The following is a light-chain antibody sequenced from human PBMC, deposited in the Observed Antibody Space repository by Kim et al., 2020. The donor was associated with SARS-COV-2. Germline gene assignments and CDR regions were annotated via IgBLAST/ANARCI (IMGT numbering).Light chain of an antibody. CDR3: MQTTHLGLT. Sequence: PASISCSSSQSLVHNDGNTYLSWLQQRPGQPPRLLIEKVSDRVSGVPDRFTGSGAGTVFTLKISSVQPEDVGIYYCMQTTHLGLTLGQGTRLEIK. J-gene: IGKJ5*01. CDR2: KVS. CDR1: QSLVHNDGNTY. V-gene: IGKV2-24*01.